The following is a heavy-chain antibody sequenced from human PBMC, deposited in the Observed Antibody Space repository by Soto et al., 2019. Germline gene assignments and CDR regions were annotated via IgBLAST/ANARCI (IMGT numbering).Heavy chain of an antibody. D-gene: IGHD6-13*01. Sequence: PGGSLRLSCAASGFTFSSYAISWVRQAPGKGLEWVAVISGSGRSTYYADSVKGRFTISRDDSNNTLFLQMNTLRADDTAIYYCAKSHFPIAASRQPHFDHWGQGALVTVSS. V-gene: IGHV3-23*01. CDR3: AKSHFPIAASRQPHFDH. J-gene: IGHJ4*02. CDR1: GFTFSSYA. CDR2: ISGSGRST.